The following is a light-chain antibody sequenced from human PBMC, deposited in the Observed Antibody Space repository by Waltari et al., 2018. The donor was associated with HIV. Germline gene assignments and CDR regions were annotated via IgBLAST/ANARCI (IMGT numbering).Light chain of an antibody. V-gene: IGLV1-47*01. J-gene: IGLJ2*01. CDR3: AAWDDSLSGHVV. CDR2: RNN. CDR1: NSNIGSND. Sequence: QPVLTPPPSASGTPGQRVTISCSGRNSNIGSNDVYCYQQFPGTAPKLLIYRNNQRPSGVPYRFSGSKSGTSASLAISGLRSEDEADYYCAAWDDSLSGHVVFGGGTKLTVL.